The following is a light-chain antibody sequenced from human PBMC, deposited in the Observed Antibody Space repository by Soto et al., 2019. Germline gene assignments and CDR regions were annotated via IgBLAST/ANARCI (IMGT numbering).Light chain of an antibody. Sequence: EIVLTQSPGTLSLSPGERATLSCRASQSVSSSYLAWYQQKPGQAPRLLIYGASSRATGIPDRFSGSGSGTDFTLTISRLEPEDFEVYYCQQYGRSPGTFGQGTKVEIK. J-gene: IGKJ1*01. CDR1: QSVSSSY. CDR2: GAS. CDR3: QQYGRSPGT. V-gene: IGKV3-20*01.